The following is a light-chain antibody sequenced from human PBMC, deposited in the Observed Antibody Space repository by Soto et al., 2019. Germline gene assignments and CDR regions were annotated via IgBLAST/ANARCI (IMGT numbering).Light chain of an antibody. J-gene: IGKJ2*01. Sequence: EIVLTQSPATLSLSPGERATLSCRASQSVSSYLAWYQQKPGQAPRLLIYDASNRATGIPARFSGSGSGTDFTPTISSLAPEDFAVYYCQQPYTFGQGTKLEIK. V-gene: IGKV3-11*01. CDR1: QSVSSY. CDR3: QQPYT. CDR2: DAS.